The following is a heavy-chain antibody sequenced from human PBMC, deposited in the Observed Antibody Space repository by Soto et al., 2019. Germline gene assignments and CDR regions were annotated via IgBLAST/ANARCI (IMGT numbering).Heavy chain of an antibody. Sequence: GGSLRLSCAASGFTFTRYSMNWVRQAPGKGLEWVSSISSTTNYIYYGDSMKGRFTISRDNAKNSLYLEMNSLRAEDTAVYYCERESEDLTSNFDYWGQGTLVSVSS. V-gene: IGHV3-21*06. CDR1: GFTFTRYS. J-gene: IGHJ4*02. CDR2: ISSTTNYI. CDR3: ERESEDLTSNFDY.